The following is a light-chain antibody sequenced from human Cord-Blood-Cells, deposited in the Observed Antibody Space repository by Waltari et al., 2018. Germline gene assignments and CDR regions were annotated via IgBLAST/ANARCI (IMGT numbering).Light chain of an antibody. J-gene: IGLJ1*01. CDR2: DVS. V-gene: IGLV2-14*01. CDR1: SSDVGGYNY. Sequence: QSALTQPASVSGSPGQSITISCTGPSSDVGGYNYVPWYQQHPGKAPKLMIYDVSNRPSGVSNRFSGSKSGNTASLTISGLQAEDEADYYCSSYTSSSTPNVFGTGTKVTVL. CDR3: SSYTSSSTPNV.